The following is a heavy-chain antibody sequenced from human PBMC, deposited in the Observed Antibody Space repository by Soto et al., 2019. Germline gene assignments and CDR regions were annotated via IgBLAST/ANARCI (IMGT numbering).Heavy chain of an antibody. D-gene: IGHD1-26*01. CDR1: GFTFSSYS. Sequence: GSLRLSCAASGFTFSSYSMNWVRQAPGKGLEWVSSISSSSSYIYYADSEKGRFTISRNNAKNSLYLQMNSLRAEDTAVYYCARDPRVVGDTPDYWGQGTLVTVSS. V-gene: IGHV3-21*01. J-gene: IGHJ4*02. CDR2: ISSSSSYI. CDR3: ARDPRVVGDTPDY.